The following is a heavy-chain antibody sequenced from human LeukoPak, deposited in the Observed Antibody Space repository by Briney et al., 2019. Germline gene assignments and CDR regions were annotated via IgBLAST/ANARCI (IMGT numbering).Heavy chain of an antibody. V-gene: IGHV4-4*07. J-gene: IGHJ4*02. CDR1: GTSLSLFH. Sequence: SETLSLTCTVSGTSLSLFHWTWFRQPAGKRPESIGLIYTNVATTLNPSLKSRSAMSVDLAKNQLFLKLASVTAADTPMYYCGRKDGDYWGEGTLVSVSS. CDR2: IYTNVAT. CDR3: GRKDGDY.